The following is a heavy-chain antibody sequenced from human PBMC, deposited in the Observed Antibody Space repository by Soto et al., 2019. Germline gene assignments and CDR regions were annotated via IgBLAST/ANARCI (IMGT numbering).Heavy chain of an antibody. CDR2: IYYSGST. CDR1: GGSISSYY. J-gene: IGHJ6*03. CDR3: ASLGRTMVRGVSNYYYYYMDV. V-gene: IGHV4-59*08. D-gene: IGHD3-10*01. Sequence: SETLSLTCTVSGGSISSYYWSWIRQPPGKGLEWIGYIYYSGSTNYNPSLKRRVTISVDTSKNQFSLKLSSVTAADTAVYYCASLGRTMVRGVSNYYYYYMDVWGKGTTVTVSS.